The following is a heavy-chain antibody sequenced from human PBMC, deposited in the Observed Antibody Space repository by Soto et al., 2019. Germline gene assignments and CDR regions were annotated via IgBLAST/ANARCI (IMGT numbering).Heavy chain of an antibody. CDR2: ISESGGST. D-gene: IGHD3-22*01. Sequence: GGSLRLSCVSSGFSFSNYAMSLVRQAPGKGLEWVSGISESGGSTYYADSVKGRFTISRDNSKNTVFLQINSLRAEDTAVYYCATRNYFDRSGYYYYFDYWGQGALVTVSS. V-gene: IGHV3-23*01. J-gene: IGHJ4*02. CDR1: GFSFSNYA. CDR3: ATRNYFDRSGYYYYFDY.